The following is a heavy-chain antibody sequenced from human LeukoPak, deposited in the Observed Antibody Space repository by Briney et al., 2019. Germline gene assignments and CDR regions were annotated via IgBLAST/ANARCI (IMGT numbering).Heavy chain of an antibody. V-gene: IGHV3-21*01. CDR2: ISSSSSYI. J-gene: IGHJ4*02. D-gene: IGHD2-2*02. Sequence: PGGSLRLSCAASGFTFSSSSMNWVRQAPGKGLEWVSSISSSSSYIYYADSVKGRFTISRDNAKNSLYLQMNSLRAEDTAVYYCASTLHVVVPAAIGYFDYWGQGTLVTVSS. CDR3: ASTLHVVVPAAIGYFDY. CDR1: GFTFSSSS.